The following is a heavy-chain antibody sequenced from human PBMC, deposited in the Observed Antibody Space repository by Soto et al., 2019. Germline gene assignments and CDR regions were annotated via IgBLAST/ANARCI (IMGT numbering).Heavy chain of an antibody. Sequence: QVQLQESGPGLAKPSQTLSLICTVSGGSLTTGDYYWTWIRQSPGEGLEWIGYISRSGNIFYNPSLEGPITISLDTSKEQFSLKLHSATAADRAVYYCARGDDYMDFSDYWGQGTLVTVSS. CDR1: GGSLTTGDYY. D-gene: IGHD4-4*01. CDR3: ARGDDYMDFSDY. CDR2: ISRSGNI. J-gene: IGHJ4*02. V-gene: IGHV4-30-4*01.